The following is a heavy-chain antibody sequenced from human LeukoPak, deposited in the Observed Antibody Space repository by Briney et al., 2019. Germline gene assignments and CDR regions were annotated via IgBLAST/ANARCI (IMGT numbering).Heavy chain of an antibody. V-gene: IGHV4-30-2*01. D-gene: IGHD6-13*01. CDR3: ARLVAATGNFDY. CDR2: IYHSGST. Sequence: SQTLSLTCAVSGGSISSGGYSWSWIRQPPGKGLEWIGYIYHSGSTYYNPSLKSRVTISVDRSKNQFSLKLSSVTAADTAVYYCARLVAATGNFDYWGQGTLVTVSS. CDR1: GGSISSGGYS. J-gene: IGHJ4*02.